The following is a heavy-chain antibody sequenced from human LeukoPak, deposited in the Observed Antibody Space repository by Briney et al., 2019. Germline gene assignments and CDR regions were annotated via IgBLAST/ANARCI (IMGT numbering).Heavy chain of an antibody. D-gene: IGHD3-10*01. CDR2: ISGSGGST. V-gene: IGHV3-23*01. J-gene: IGHJ4*02. CDR1: GFTFSSYA. Sequence: PGGSLRLSRAASGFTFSSYAMSWVRQAPGKGLEWVSAISGSGGSTYYADSVKGRFTISRDNSKNTLYLQMNSLRAEDTAVYYCAKGASITMVRGAFDYWGQGTLVTVSS. CDR3: AKGASITMVRGAFDY.